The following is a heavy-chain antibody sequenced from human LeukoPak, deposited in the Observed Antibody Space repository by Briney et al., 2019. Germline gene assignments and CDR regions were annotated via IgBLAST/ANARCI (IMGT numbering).Heavy chain of an antibody. V-gene: IGHV4-39*01. Sequence: SETLSLTCTVSGGSISSSSHYWGWIRQPPGKGLEWIGAIYFSGSTYYGSSLKSRVTISVDTSKKQFSLKLSSVTAADTAVYYCARHNRASSTDWFDPWGQGTLVTVSA. D-gene: IGHD1-14*01. CDR2: IYFSGST. CDR1: GGSISSSSHY. CDR3: ARHNRASSTDWFDP. J-gene: IGHJ5*02.